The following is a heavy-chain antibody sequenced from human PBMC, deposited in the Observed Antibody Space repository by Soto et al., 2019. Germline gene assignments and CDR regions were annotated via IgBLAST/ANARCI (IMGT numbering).Heavy chain of an antibody. Sequence: SETLSLTCTVSGGSISSSSYYWGWIRQPPGKGLEWIGYIYYSGTTSYNPSLRSRVTISVDTSKNQFSLKLSSVTAADTAVYYCARASNKRGYSYGPDYWGQGPLVTVSS. CDR1: GGSISSSSYY. D-gene: IGHD5-18*01. V-gene: IGHV4-61*05. J-gene: IGHJ4*02. CDR3: ARASNKRGYSYGPDY. CDR2: IYYSGTT.